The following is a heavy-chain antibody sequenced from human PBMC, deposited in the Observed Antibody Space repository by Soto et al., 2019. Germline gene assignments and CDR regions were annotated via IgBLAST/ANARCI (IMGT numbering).Heavy chain of an antibody. J-gene: IGHJ2*01. CDR2: ISSSSSYI. CDR1: GFTFSSYS. V-gene: IGHV3-21*01. D-gene: IGHD5-12*01. Sequence: PGGSLRLSCAASGFTFSSYSMNWVRQAPGKGLEWVSSISSSSSYIYYADSVKGRFTISRDNAKNSLYLQMNSLRAEDTAVYYCARDDFPTPHTYSGYDYWYFDLWGRGTLVTVSS. CDR3: ARDDFPTPHTYSGYDYWYFDL.